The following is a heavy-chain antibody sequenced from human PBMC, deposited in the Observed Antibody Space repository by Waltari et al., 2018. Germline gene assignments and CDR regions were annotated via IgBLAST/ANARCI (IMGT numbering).Heavy chain of an antibody. CDR3: VRNRADY. CDR2: IKQDGSEK. CDR1: GFTFRNYW. J-gene: IGHJ4*02. Sequence: EVQLVESGGGLVQPGGSLRLSCAASGFTFRNYWMSWVRQTPGKGLGWVANIKQDGSEKYDVDSVKGRFTISRDNAKNSLYLQMNSLRAEDTAVYSCVRNRADYWGQGTLVTVSS. D-gene: IGHD3-10*01. V-gene: IGHV3-7*01.